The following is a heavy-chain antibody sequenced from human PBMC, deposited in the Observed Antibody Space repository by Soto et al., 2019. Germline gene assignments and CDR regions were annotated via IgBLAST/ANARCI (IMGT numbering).Heavy chain of an antibody. V-gene: IGHV4-30-2*01. CDR2: IYHSGST. CDR3: AISQTTVTSYDY. Sequence: SETLSLTCNVSGASISSGDYSWSWIRQPPGKGLEWIGYIYHSGSTYYNPSLKSRVTISVDRSKNQFSLKLSSVTAADTAVYYCAISQTTVTSYDYWGQGTLVTVSS. D-gene: IGHD4-17*01. CDR1: GASISSGDYS. J-gene: IGHJ4*02.